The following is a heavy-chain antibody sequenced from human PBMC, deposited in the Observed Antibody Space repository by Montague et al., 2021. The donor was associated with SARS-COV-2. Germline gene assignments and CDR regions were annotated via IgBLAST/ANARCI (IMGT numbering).Heavy chain of an antibody. V-gene: IGHV4-31*03. CDR1: GVSISSGAYY. CDR3: ARSPYYDSSGQMGFDF. Sequence: SHSLSLACSVSGVSISSGAYYWSWIRQHPGKGLEWIGYIYYNGSTYYNPSLKSRVTIAVDTSKNHFSLKLSSVTTADTAVYYRARSPYYDSSGQMGFDFWGQGTLVTVSS. D-gene: IGHD3-22*01. CDR2: IYYNGST. J-gene: IGHJ4*02.